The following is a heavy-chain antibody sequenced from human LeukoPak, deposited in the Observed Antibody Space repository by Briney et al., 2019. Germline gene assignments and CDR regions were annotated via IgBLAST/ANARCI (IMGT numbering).Heavy chain of an antibody. Sequence: ASVKVSCKASGYTFTGYYMHWVRQAPGQGLEWMGWINPNSGGTNYAQKFQGRVTMTRDTSISTAYVELSRLRSDDTAVYYCARGEDLRFLEWLLLDYGMDVWGQGTTVTVSS. CDR3: ARGEDLRFLEWLLLDYGMDV. D-gene: IGHD3-3*01. V-gene: IGHV1-2*02. CDR1: GYTFTGYY. J-gene: IGHJ6*02. CDR2: INPNSGGT.